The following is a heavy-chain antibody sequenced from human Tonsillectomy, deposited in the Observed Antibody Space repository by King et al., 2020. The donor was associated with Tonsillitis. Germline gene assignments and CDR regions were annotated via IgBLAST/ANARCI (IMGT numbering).Heavy chain of an antibody. V-gene: IGHV1-2*02. J-gene: IGHJ4*02. CDR2: INPMTGDT. CDR3: AARHDYKDMGSFHF. Sequence: QLVQSGAEVRKPGASVRVSCKASGYTFAGYYLHWVRQAPGEGLEYMGRINPMTGDTNYVPKFQGRVTMTRDTSIATAYMEVTNLASDDTAVFYCAARHDYKDMGSFHFWGQGTRVIVSS. CDR1: GYTFAGYY. D-gene: IGHD2-15*01.